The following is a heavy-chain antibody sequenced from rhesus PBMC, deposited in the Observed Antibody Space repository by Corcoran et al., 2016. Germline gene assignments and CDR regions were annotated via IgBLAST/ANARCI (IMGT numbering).Heavy chain of an antibody. Sequence: QLQLQESGPGLVKPSETLSVTCAVSGGSISSSYWSWIRQAPGKGLEWIGYIYGIGSTPDCTPTLKSRVTLSVDATKNRISLKLDAVTSTDTAVYCCGRGSSNCVGYFGCWSQGVLVTVSS. J-gene: IGHJ4*01. CDR3: GRGSSNCVGYFGC. CDR1: GGSISSSY. CDR2: IYGIGSTP. D-gene: IGHD4-23*01. V-gene: IGHV4-169*01.